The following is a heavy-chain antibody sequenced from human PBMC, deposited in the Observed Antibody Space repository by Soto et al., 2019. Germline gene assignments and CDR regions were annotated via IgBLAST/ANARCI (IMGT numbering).Heavy chain of an antibody. D-gene: IGHD2-15*01. CDR2: IYYSGST. J-gene: IGHJ4*02. V-gene: IGHV4-59*08. CDR3: ARRYGGTFDY. Sequence: SETLCLTCTVSGGSISRYYWSWIRQPPGKGLEWIGYIYYSGSTNYNPSLKSRVTISVDTSKNQFSLKLSSVTAADTAVYYCARRYGGTFDYWGQGTLVTVS. CDR1: GGSISRYY.